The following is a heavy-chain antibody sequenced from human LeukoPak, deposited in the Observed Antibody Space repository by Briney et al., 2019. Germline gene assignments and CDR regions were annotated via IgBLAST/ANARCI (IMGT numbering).Heavy chain of an antibody. CDR3: ARPRTYYDSWSGYPPFDY. V-gene: IGHV1-69*13. D-gene: IGHD3-3*01. CDR2: IIPMSSTT. J-gene: IGHJ4*02. CDR1: GGTFSSHS. Sequence: SVKVSCKASGGTFSSHSFNWVRQAPGQGLEWLGGIIPMSSTTKYAQNFQGRVTITADESTSTAFRELSSLRPEDTAVYYCARPRTYYDSWSGYPPFDYWGQGTLVTVSS.